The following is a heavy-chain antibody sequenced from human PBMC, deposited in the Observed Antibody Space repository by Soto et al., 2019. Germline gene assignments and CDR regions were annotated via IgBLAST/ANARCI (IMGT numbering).Heavy chain of an antibody. J-gene: IGHJ5*02. CDR3: ARHVSHYSNPPWFDP. CDR2: IYYSGST. Sequence: QLQLQESGPGLVKPSETLSLTCPVSGGSIGSSSYYWGWIRQPPGKGLEWIGSIYYSGSTYYNPSLKGRVTISVDTAMSQFTLKVSSVTAADTAVYYCARHVSHYSNPPWFDPWGQGTMVTVSS. CDR1: GGSIGSSSYY. V-gene: IGHV4-39*01. D-gene: IGHD4-4*01.